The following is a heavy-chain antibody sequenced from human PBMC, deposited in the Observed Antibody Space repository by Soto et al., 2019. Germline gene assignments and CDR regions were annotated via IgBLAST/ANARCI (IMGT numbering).Heavy chain of an antibody. D-gene: IGHD6-6*01. CDR3: ARDLVPLSSSSFFFFHYYGMDV. CDR1: GGSISSGDYY. Sequence: SETLSLTCTVSGGSISSGDYYWSWIRQPPGKGLEWIGYIYYSGSTYYNPSLKSRVTISVDTSKNQFSLKLSSVTAADTAVYYCARDLVPLSSSSFFFFHYYGMDVWGQGTTVTVS. J-gene: IGHJ6*02. V-gene: IGHV4-30-4*01. CDR2: IYYSGST.